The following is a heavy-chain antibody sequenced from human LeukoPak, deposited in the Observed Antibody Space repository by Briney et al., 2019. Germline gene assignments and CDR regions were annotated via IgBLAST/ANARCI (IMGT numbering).Heavy chain of an antibody. D-gene: IGHD2-8*02. CDR1: GYTFSSYA. CDR2: ISDSGGST. Sequence: GGSLRLSCAASGYTFSSYAVSWVRHAPGKGLEWVSAISDSGGSTYYTHPEKGGFTISRDTTKNTLYLKINTVRAEDTAVYYWAKLPGIVLVVYAWYLVLGGGGTLVTVSS. CDR3: AKLPGIVLVVYAWYLVL. V-gene: IGHV3-23*01. J-gene: IGHJ2*01.